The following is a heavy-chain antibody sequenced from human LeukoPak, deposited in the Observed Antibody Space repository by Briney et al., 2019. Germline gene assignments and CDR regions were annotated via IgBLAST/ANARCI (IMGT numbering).Heavy chain of an antibody. V-gene: IGHV3-30*03. Sequence: GGSLRLSCAASGFTFSSYGMHWVRQAPGKGLEWVAVISYDGSNKYYADSVKGRFTISRDNSKNTLYLQMNSLRAEDTAVYYCARDLYYYDSSGYYQDYYYYGMDVWGQGTTVTVSS. D-gene: IGHD3-22*01. CDR2: ISYDGSNK. CDR1: GFTFSSYG. J-gene: IGHJ6*02. CDR3: ARDLYYYDSSGYYQDYYYYGMDV.